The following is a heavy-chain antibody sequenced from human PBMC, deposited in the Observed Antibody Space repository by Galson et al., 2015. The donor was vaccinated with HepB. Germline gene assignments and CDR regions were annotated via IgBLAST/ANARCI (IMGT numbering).Heavy chain of an antibody. CDR3: ARDPHYYDSSGTFDY. J-gene: IGHJ4*02. CDR2: ISTSSTYI. CDR1: GFTFSRYG. D-gene: IGHD3-22*01. Sequence: SLRLSCAASGFTFSRYGMNWVRQAPGKGLEWVSSISTSSTYIYYADSVKGRFTISRDNAKNSLYLQMNSLRAEDTAVYYCARDPHYYDSSGTFDYWGQGTLVTVPS. V-gene: IGHV3-21*01.